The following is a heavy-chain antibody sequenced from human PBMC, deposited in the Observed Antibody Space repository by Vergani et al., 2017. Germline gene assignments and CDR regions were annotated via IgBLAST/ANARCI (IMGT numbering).Heavy chain of an antibody. J-gene: IGHJ3*02. CDR3: ARGYYDFWSGYLNYGDEAFDI. Sequence: QVQLQQWGAGLLKPSETLSLTCAVYGGSFSGYYWSWIRQPPGKGLEWIGEINHSGSTNYNPSLKSRVTISVDTSKNQFSLKLSSGTAADTAVYYCARGYYDFWSGYLNYGDEAFDIWGQGTMVTVSS. CDR2: INHSGST. D-gene: IGHD3-3*01. V-gene: IGHV4-34*01. CDR1: GGSFSGYY.